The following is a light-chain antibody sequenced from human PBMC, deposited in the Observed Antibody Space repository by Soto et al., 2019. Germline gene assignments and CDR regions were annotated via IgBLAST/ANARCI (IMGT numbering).Light chain of an antibody. CDR1: SSNIGRNT. J-gene: IGLJ2*01. V-gene: IGLV1-44*01. CDR3: AAWDDSLNGHVV. CDR2: SKN. Sequence: QSVLTQPPSASGTPGQRVTISCSGSSSNIGRNTVNWYQQLPGTAPKLLIYSKNQRPSGVPDRFSGSKSGTSASLAISGLQSEDEADYYCAAWDDSLNGHVVFGGGTMVTVL.